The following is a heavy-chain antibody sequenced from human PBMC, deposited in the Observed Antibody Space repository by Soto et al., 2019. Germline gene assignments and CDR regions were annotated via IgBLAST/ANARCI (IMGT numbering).Heavy chain of an antibody. CDR3: ARDRFLRYFVSFQH. Sequence: QVQLVESGGGVVQPGRSLRLSCAASGFTFSSYAMHWVRQAPGTGLEWVAVISYAERNKYYADSVKGRFTISRDNSKNTLYLQMNSLRAEDTAVYYCARDRFLRYFVSFQHWGQGTLITVSS. V-gene: IGHV3-30*04. J-gene: IGHJ1*01. CDR2: ISYAERNK. D-gene: IGHD3-9*01. CDR1: GFTFSSYA.